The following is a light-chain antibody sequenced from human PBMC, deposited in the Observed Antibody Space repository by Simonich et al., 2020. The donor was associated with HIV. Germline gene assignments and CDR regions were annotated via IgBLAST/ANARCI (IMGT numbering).Light chain of an antibody. J-gene: IGKJ4*01. CDR1: QSVSSN. V-gene: IGKV3-15*01. CDR2: SAS. CDR3: QQYNNRPLT. Sequence: EIVMTQSPATLSVSPGERATLSCRARQSVSSNLAWYQQKPGQAPRRLIYSASTRATGIPAKFSGSWSGTEFTLTISSMQSEDIAVYYCQQYNNRPLTFGGGTKVEIK.